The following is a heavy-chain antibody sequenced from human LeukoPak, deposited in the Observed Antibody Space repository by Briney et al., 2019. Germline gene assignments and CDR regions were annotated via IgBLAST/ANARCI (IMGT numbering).Heavy chain of an antibody. CDR2: IYSGGST. CDR3: AASTVVTYYFDY. D-gene: IGHD4-23*01. J-gene: IGHJ4*02. V-gene: IGHV3-66*01. Sequence: GGSLRLSCAASGFTVSSNYMSWVRQAPGKGLEWVSVIYSGGSTYYADSVKGRFTISRDNSKNTLYLQMSSLRAEDTAVYYCAASTVVTYYFDYWGQGTLVTVSS. CDR1: GFTVSSNY.